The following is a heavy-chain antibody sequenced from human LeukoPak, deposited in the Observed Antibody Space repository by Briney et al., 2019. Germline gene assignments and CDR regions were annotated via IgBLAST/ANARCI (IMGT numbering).Heavy chain of an antibody. CDR2: ISSSSSYI. D-gene: IGHD3-10*01. Sequence: PGGSLRLSCAASGFTFSSYSMNWVRQAPGKGLEWVSSISSSSSYIYYADSVKGRFTISRDNAKNSLYLQMNSLRAEDTAVYYCARDNSRRWFGELFGAFDIWGQGTMVTVSS. CDR1: GFTFSSYS. V-gene: IGHV3-21*01. CDR3: ARDNSRRWFGELFGAFDI. J-gene: IGHJ3*02.